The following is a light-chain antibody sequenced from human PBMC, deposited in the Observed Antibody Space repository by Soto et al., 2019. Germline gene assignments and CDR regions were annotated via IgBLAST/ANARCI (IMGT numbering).Light chain of an antibody. CDR2: DAS. Sequence: EIVLTQSPATLSLSPGERATLSCRASQSVSEFLAWYQQKPGQAPRLLIYDASNRATGIPARFSGSGSGADFTLTISRLEPEDFALYYCQQYSTSRTFGQGTKVDIK. J-gene: IGKJ1*01. CDR1: QSVSEF. V-gene: IGKV3-11*01. CDR3: QQYSTSRT.